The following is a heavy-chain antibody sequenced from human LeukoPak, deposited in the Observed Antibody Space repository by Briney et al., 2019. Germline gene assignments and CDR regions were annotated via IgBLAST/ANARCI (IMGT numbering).Heavy chain of an antibody. D-gene: IGHD3-22*01. CDR3: ARGGYYYDSSGLRLDI. V-gene: IGHV1-8*02. J-gene: IGHJ3*02. Sequence: ASVRVSCKASGYTFSIYGFSWVRQAPGQGLEWMGWMNPNSGNTGYAQKFQGRVTMTRNTSISTAYMELSSLRSEDTAVYYCARGGYYYDSSGLRLDIWGQGTMVTVSS. CDR2: MNPNSGNT. CDR1: GYTFSIYG.